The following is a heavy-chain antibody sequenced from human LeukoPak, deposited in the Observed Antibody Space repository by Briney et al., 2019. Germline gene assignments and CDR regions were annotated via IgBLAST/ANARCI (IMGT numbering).Heavy chain of an antibody. CDR3: ARRCSGGSWSFDY. D-gene: IGHD2-15*01. CDR1: GYSFASYW. V-gene: IGHV5-51*01. CDR2: IYPGDSDT. Sequence: GESLKISCMGSGYSFASYWIAWVRQMPGKGLEWMGIIYPGDSDTRYSPSFQGRVTISADKSISTAYLQWSSLKASDTAMYYCARRCSGGSWSFDYWGQGTLVTVSS. J-gene: IGHJ4*02.